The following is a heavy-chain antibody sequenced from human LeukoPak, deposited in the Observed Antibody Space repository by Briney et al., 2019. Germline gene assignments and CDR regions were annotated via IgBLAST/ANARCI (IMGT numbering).Heavy chain of an antibody. Sequence: GGSLRLSCAASGFTFDDYGMSWVRQAPGKGLEWVAGINWNGGSTGYTDSVKGRFTISRDNAENSLFLQMNSLRAEDTAFYHCARDRCSSTTCYNTPNWFDPWGQGTLVTVSS. CDR1: GFTFDDYG. V-gene: IGHV3-20*01. CDR3: ARDRCSSTTCYNTPNWFDP. CDR2: INWNGGST. J-gene: IGHJ5*02. D-gene: IGHD2-2*02.